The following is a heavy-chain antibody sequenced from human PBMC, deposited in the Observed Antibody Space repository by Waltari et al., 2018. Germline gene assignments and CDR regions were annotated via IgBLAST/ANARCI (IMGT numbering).Heavy chain of an antibody. CDR3: ARDVHGVVSPRYFDL. CDR2: IIPILGIA. CDR1: GGTFSSYA. V-gene: IGHV1-69*04. D-gene: IGHD2-15*01. J-gene: IGHJ2*01. Sequence: QVQLVQSGAEVKKPGSSVKVSCKASGGTFSSYASSWVRQAPGQGLEWMGRIIPILGIANYAQKFQGRVTITADKSTSTAYMELSSLRSEDTAVYYCARDVHGVVSPRYFDLWGRGTLVTVSS.